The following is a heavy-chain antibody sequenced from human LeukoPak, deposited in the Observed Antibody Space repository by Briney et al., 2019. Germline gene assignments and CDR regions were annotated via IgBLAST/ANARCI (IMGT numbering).Heavy chain of an antibody. D-gene: IGHD6-19*01. CDR1: GDSVSSKNGA. V-gene: IGHV6-1*01. Sequence: SQTLSLTCVVSGDSVSSKNGAWNWIRQSSSRGLEWLGRTYYRSKWYNDYAESMEGRMTTSQDTSKNQYSLHLNSVTPDDTAVYYCARDFGTTGWHTFDYWGQGTLVTVSS. J-gene: IGHJ4*02. CDR2: TYYRSKWYN. CDR3: ARDFGTTGWHTFDY.